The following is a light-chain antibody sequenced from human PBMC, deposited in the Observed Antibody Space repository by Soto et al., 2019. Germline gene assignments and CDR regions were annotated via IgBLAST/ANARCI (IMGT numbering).Light chain of an antibody. V-gene: IGKV3D-15*01. CDR3: QQYNDWPIT. J-gene: IGKJ5*01. CDR2: GIS. CDR1: QSVTSN. Sequence: EVVMTQSPATLSVSPGERATLSCRASQSVTSNYLAWYQQKPGQAPRLLIYGISNRATGVPDRFSGSGSGTDFTLTISRLEPEDFAVYFCQQYNDWPITFGQGTRLETK.